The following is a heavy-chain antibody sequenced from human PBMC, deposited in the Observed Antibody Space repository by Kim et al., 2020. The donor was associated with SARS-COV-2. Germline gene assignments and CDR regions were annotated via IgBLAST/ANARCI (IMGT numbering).Heavy chain of an antibody. Sequence: DGGEKYYVDSVKGRFTISRDNAKNSLYLQMNRLRADDTAVYYCAALYGIDVWGQGTTVIVSS. CDR3: AALYGIDV. V-gene: IGHV3-7*01. CDR2: DGGEK. J-gene: IGHJ6*02.